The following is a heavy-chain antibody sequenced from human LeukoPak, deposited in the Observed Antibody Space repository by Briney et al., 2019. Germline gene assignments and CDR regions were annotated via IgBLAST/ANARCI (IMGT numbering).Heavy chain of an antibody. Sequence: PGGSLRLSCAASGFTFSSYGMSWVRQAPGKGLEWVSAISGSGGSTYYADSVKGRFTISRDNSKNTLYLQMNSLRAEDTAVYYCAKDLFSWELDQNFDYWGQGTLVTVSS. CDR2: ISGSGGST. V-gene: IGHV3-23*01. J-gene: IGHJ4*02. CDR1: GFTFSSYG. CDR3: AKDLFSWELDQNFDY. D-gene: IGHD1-26*01.